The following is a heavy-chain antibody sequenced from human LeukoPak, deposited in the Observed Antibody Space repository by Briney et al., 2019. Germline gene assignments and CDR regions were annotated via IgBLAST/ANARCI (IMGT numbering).Heavy chain of an antibody. CDR1: GFTISSYS. CDR2: ISSSSSTI. D-gene: IGHD5-12*01. CDR3: ARGTDIVATRNYFDY. J-gene: IGHJ4*02. V-gene: IGHV3-48*01. Sequence: PGGSLRLSCAASGFTISSYSMNWVRQAPGKGLEWVSYISSSSSTIYYADSVKGRFTISRDNAKNSLYLQMNSLRAEDTAVYYCARGTDIVATRNYFDYWGQGTLVTVSS.